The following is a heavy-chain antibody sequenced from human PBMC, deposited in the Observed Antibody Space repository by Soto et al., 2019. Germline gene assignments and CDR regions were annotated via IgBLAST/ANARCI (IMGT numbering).Heavy chain of an antibody. CDR2: ISWNSGNI. CDR3: AKGPYSNYDYHYMHV. V-gene: IGHV3-9*01. J-gene: IGHJ6*03. CDR1: GFTFDNYA. Sequence: EVQLVESGGGLVQLGRSLRLSCAASGFTFDNYAMHWVRQAPGKGLVWVPGISWNSGNIGYADSVKGRFTISRDNAKNTLYLQMNSLRAEDTALYYCAKGPYSNYDYHYMHVWGKGTKVTVSS. D-gene: IGHD4-4*01.